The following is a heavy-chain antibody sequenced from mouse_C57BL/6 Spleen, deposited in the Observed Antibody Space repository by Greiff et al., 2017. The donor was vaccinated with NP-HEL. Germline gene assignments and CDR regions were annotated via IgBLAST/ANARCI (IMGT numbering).Heavy chain of an antibody. V-gene: IGHV1-64*01. CDR1: GYTFTSYW. D-gene: IGHD1-1*01. CDR3: ARGYGSSWYFDV. Sequence: VQLQQSGAELVKPGASVKLSCKASGYTFTSYWMHWVKQRPGQGLEWIGMIHPNSGSTNYNEKFKSKATLTVDKSSSTAYMQLSSLTSEDSAVYYCARGYGSSWYFDVWGTGTTVTVSS. J-gene: IGHJ1*03. CDR2: IHPNSGST.